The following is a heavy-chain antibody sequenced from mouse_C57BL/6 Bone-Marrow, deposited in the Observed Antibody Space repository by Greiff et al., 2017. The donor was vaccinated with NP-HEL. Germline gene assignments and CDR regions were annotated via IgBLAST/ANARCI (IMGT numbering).Heavy chain of an antibody. J-gene: IGHJ4*01. D-gene: IGHD1-1*01. CDR3: VLYYYGSSYYAMDY. CDR2: IWWDDDK. Sequence: QVTLKECGPGILQPSQTLSLTCSFSGFSLSTFGMGVGWIRQPSGKGLEWLAHIWWDDDKYYNPALKSRLTISKDTSKNQVFLKIANVDTADTATYYCVLYYYGSSYYAMDYWGQGTSVTVSS. V-gene: IGHV8-8*01. CDR1: GFSLSTFGMG.